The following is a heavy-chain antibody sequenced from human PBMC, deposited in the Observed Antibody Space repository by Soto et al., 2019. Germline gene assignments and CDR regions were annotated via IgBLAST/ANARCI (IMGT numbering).Heavy chain of an antibody. CDR1: GFSLSTSGVG. CDR3: AYLPCSGGSCYSYSFSGMDV. D-gene: IGHD2-15*01. V-gene: IGHV2-5*02. J-gene: IGHJ6*02. Sequence: QITLKESGPTLVKPTQTLTLTCTFSGFSLSTSGVGVAWIRQPPGKALEWLALINWDDDKRYRPSLESRLTITKDTSKNQVVLTMTNMDSVDTATYYCAYLPCSGGSCYSYSFSGMDVWRQGTTVTVSS. CDR2: INWDDDK.